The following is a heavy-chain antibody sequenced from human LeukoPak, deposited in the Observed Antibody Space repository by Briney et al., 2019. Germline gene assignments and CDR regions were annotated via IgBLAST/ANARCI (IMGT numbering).Heavy chain of an antibody. J-gene: IGHJ4*02. Sequence: GGSLRLSCAASGFTFSSYAMHWVRQAPGKGLEWVAVISYDGSNKFYADSVKGRITISRDNSKNTLYLQMNSLRSEDTAVYYCAREPGYYFDYWGQGTLVTVSS. CDR1: GFTFSSYA. V-gene: IGHV3-30-3*01. CDR3: AREPGYYFDY. D-gene: IGHD1-14*01. CDR2: ISYDGSNK.